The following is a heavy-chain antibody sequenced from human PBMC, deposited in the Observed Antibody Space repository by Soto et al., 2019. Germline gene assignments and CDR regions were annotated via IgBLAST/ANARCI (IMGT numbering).Heavy chain of an antibody. V-gene: IGHV4-31*03. J-gene: IGHJ4*02. Sequence: QVQLQESGPGLVKPSQTPSLTCTVSGGSISSGGYYWSWIRQHPGKGLEWIGYIYYSGSTYYNPSLKSRVTISVDTSKYQFSLKLSSVTAADTAVYYCARIGNRIAVAGHDYWGQGTLVTVSS. D-gene: IGHD6-19*01. CDR1: GGSISSGGYY. CDR2: IYYSGST. CDR3: ARIGNRIAVAGHDY.